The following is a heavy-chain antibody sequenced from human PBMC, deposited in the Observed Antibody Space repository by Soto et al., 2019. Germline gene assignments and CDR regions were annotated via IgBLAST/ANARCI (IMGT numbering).Heavy chain of an antibody. Sequence: SETLSLTCTVSGGSISSSSYYWGWIRQPPGKGLEWIGSIYYSGSTYYNPSLKSRVTISVDTSKNQFSLKLSSVTAADTAVYYCAKLVVVPADDAFDIWGQGTMVTVSS. CDR2: IYYSGST. CDR1: GGSISSSSYY. CDR3: AKLVVVPADDAFDI. V-gene: IGHV4-39*01. J-gene: IGHJ3*02. D-gene: IGHD2-2*01.